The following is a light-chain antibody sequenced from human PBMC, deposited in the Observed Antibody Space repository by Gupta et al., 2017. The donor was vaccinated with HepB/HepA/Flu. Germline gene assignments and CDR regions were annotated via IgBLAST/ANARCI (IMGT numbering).Light chain of an antibody. Sequence: QSALTQPASVSRSPGQSITIACTGTSSDVGGYNYVSWYQQHSGKAPKLLIYDISTRPSGVSNRFSGSKSGNTASLTISGLQAEDEADYYCSSSTTNTLVFGGGTKLTVL. J-gene: IGLJ2*01. CDR2: DIS. CDR3: SSSTTNTLV. CDR1: SSDVGGYNY. V-gene: IGLV2-14*03.